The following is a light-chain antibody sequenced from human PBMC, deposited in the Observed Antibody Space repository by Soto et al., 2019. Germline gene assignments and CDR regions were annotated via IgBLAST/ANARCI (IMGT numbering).Light chain of an antibody. CDR2: STN. V-gene: IGLV7-43*01. Sequence: QAVVTQEPSLTVSPGGTVTLTCGSSTGAVTTGYYSNWFQQKPGQAPRALIYSTNNRHSWTPARFSGSLLGDKAALTLSGVQPEDEAEYYCLLYYGGAVVFGGGTKVTVL. CDR1: TGAVTTGYY. J-gene: IGLJ2*01. CDR3: LLYYGGAVV.